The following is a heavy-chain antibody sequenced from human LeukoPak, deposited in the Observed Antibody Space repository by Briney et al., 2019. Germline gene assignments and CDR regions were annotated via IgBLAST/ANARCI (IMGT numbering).Heavy chain of an antibody. CDR3: AKWGDSDILTRYYDSAY. D-gene: IGHD3-9*01. CDR1: GFTFSNYA. Sequence: GGSLRLSCVASGFTFSNYAMIWVRQAPGKGLEWVSAIVDSGATTYYADSVKGRFTISRDNSKNTLFLQMNSLIAEDTAVYYCAKWGDSDILTRYYDSAYWGQGALVTVSS. CDR2: IVDSGATT. V-gene: IGHV3-23*01. J-gene: IGHJ4*02.